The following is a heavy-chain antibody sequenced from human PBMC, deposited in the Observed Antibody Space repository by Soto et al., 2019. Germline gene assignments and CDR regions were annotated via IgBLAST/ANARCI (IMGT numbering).Heavy chain of an antibody. CDR1: AYTFTSYD. V-gene: IGHV1-8*01. J-gene: IGHJ3*02. CDR2: MNPNSGNT. D-gene: IGHD1-7*01. Sequence: ASVKVSCKASAYTFTSYDINWVRQATGQGLEWMGWMNPNSGNTGYAQKFQGRVTMTRNTSISTAYMELSSLRSEDTAVYYCARGSPFNWNYEGAFDIWGQGTMVTVSS. CDR3: ARGSPFNWNYEGAFDI.